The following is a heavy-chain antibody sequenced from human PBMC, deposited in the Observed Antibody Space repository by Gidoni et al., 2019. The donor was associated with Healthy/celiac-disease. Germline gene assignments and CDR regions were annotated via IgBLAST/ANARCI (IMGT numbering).Heavy chain of an antibody. CDR2: ISGSGGST. CDR3: AKDTSSFQFGWELSLGAFDI. CDR1: GFTFSSYA. V-gene: IGHV3-23*01. J-gene: IGHJ3*02. D-gene: IGHD1-26*01. Sequence: EVQLLESGGGLVQPGGSLRLSCAASGFTFSSYAMSWVRQAPGKGLEWVSAISGSGGSTYYADSVKGRFTISRDNSKNTLYLQMNSLRAEDTAVYYCAKDTSSFQFGWELSLGAFDIWGQGTMVTVSS.